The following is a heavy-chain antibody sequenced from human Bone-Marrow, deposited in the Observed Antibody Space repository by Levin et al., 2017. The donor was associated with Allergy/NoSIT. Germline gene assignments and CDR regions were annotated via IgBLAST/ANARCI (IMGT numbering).Heavy chain of an antibody. V-gene: IGHV1-3*04. Sequence: GASVKVSCKASGNTFTNYTLHWVRQAPGQGLVWMGWIHIGNGRTKFSENFQDRVTITRDTSAHTVDMELRSLRSEDTAIYYCARGLQPLRSVWYYFASWGPGTLVTVSS. D-gene: IGHD6-19*01. CDR1: GNTFTNYT. CDR2: IHIGNGRT. J-gene: IGHJ4*02. CDR3: ARGLQPLRSVWYYFAS.